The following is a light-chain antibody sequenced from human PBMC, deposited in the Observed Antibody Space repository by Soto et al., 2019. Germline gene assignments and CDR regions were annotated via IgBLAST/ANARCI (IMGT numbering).Light chain of an antibody. J-gene: IGKJ4*01. CDR3: QQTYSNFVS. V-gene: IGKV1-39*01. CDR2: DAS. CDR1: QTIGTY. Sequence: DIQMTQSPPSLSASVGDRVTITCRSSQTIGTYLHWFQQKPGKAPRLLIDDASNLQSGVPSRLSGSGSGTDFTLTISSLQPEDFGTYFCQQTYSNFVSFGGGTKVEMK.